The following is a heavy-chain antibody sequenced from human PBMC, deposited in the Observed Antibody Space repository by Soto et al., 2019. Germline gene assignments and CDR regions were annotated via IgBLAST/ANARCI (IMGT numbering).Heavy chain of an antibody. CDR2: IYYRGNT. Sequence: SETLSLTCTVSGGSISSYYWNWIRQPPGKGLEWIGYIYYRGNTNYNPSLKSRVTISVDTSKNQFSLKLSSATAADTAVYYCARQPGYYDILTGYSTYYFDNWGQGTPVTVSS. V-gene: IGHV4-59*08. CDR1: GGSISSYY. D-gene: IGHD3-9*01. CDR3: ARQPGYYDILTGYSTYYFDN. J-gene: IGHJ4*02.